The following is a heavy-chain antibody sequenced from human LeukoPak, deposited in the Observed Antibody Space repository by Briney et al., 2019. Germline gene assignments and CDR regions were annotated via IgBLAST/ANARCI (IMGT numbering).Heavy chain of an antibody. CDR2: INPNSGGT. CDR1: GYTFTGYY. Sequence: ASVKVSCKASGYTFTGYYMHWVRQAPGQGLEWMGWINPNSGGTNYAQKFQGRVTMTRDTSISTAYTELSRLRSDDTAVYYCASQISTNYYYGMDVWGQGTTVTVSS. V-gene: IGHV1-2*02. CDR3: ASQISTNYYYGMDV. J-gene: IGHJ6*02.